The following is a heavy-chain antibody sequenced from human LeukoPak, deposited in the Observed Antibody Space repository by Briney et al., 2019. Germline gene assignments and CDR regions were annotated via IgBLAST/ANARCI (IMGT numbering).Heavy chain of an antibody. CDR3: ARVAGRGWFDP. Sequence: SETLSLTCTVSGGSISSGGYYWSWIRQHPGKGLEWIGYIYYSGSTYYNPSLKSRVTISVDRSKNQFSLKLSSVTAADTAVYYCARVAGRGWFDPWGQGTLVTVSS. V-gene: IGHV4-31*03. J-gene: IGHJ5*02. CDR2: IYYSGST. CDR1: GGSISSGGYY. D-gene: IGHD6-13*01.